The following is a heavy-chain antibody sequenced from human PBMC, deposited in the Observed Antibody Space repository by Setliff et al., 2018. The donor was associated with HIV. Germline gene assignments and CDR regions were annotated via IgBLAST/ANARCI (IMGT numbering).Heavy chain of an antibody. CDR2: ICNTGSI. D-gene: IGHD7-27*01. J-gene: IGHJ4*02. V-gene: IGHV4-39*02. CDR1: GASISSSHYY. Sequence: SETLSLTCTVSGASISSSHYYWGWIRQPPGKGLEWIGSICNTGSIHYNPSLESRFTISRDNAKNSLYLQMNSLRVEDTALYYCARDLNWGFDYWGQGTLVTVSS. CDR3: ARDLNWGFDY.